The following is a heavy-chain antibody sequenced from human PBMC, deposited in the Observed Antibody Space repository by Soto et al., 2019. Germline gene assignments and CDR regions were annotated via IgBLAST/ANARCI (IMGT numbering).Heavy chain of an antibody. J-gene: IGHJ6*02. CDR1: CGSISSSSYY. CDR2: IYYSGST. CDR3: ASSGWSAYYYYGMDV. V-gene: IGHV4-39*01. Sequence: SETLSLTCTVSCGSISSSSYYWGWIRQPPGKGLEWIGSIYYSGSTYYNPSLKSRVTISVDTSKNQFSLKLSSVTAADTAVYYCASSGWSAYYYYGMDVWGQGTTVT. D-gene: IGHD6-19*01.